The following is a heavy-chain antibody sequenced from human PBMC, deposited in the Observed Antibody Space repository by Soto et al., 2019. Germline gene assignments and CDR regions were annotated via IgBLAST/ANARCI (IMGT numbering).Heavy chain of an antibody. CDR2: IIPILGIA. V-gene: IGHV1-69*04. D-gene: IGHD3-10*01. J-gene: IGHJ3*02. CDR3: ARDSYGSGSLRYAFYI. Sequence: SVKVSCKASGGTMSSYTISWVRQAPGQGLEWMGRIIPILGIANYAQKFQGRVTITADKSTSTAYMELSSLRSEDTAVYYCARDSYGSGSLRYAFYIWGQGTMVTVSS. CDR1: GGTMSSYT.